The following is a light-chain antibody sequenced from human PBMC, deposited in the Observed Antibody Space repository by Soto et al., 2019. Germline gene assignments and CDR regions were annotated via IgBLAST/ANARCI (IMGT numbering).Light chain of an antibody. Sequence: EIVLTQSPATLSLSPGERATLSCRASQSVSSYLAWYQQKPGQAPRLLIYDASNRATGIPARFSGSGSGTDFTLTISSLEPEDFADYYCQQRSNRAGTFGGGTKVEIK. CDR2: DAS. CDR1: QSVSSY. J-gene: IGKJ4*01. V-gene: IGKV3-11*01. CDR3: QQRSNRAGT.